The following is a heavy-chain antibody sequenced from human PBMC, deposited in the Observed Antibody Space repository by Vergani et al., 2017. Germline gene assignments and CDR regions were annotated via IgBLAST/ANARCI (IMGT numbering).Heavy chain of an antibody. CDR2: IYHSGST. CDR1: GYSISSGYY. D-gene: IGHD6-19*01. CDR3: ARLAAVAGGLDY. J-gene: IGHJ4*02. Sequence: QVQLQESGPGLVKPSETLSLTCAVSGYSISSGYYWGWIRQPPGKGLEWLGTIYHSGSTYYNPSLKSRVTMSVDTSKNQFSLKLTSVTAADTAVYYCARLAAVAGGLDYWGQGTLVTVSS. V-gene: IGHV4-38-2*01.